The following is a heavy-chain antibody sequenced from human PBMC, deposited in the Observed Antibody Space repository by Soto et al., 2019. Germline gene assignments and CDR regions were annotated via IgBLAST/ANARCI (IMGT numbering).Heavy chain of an antibody. CDR3: AKNWDTTFSSSSH. D-gene: IGHD6-6*01. CDR2: ISGSGGST. CDR1: GFPLSTYA. V-gene: IGHV3-23*01. Sequence: EVQLLESGGGLVQPGGSLRLSCAASGFPLSTYAMTWVRQAPGKGLEWVSAISGSGGSTYYADSVKGRFTISRDKSKNTLFLQMNSLRAEDTAVYYCAKNWDTTFSSSSHWGQGTLVTVSS. J-gene: IGHJ4*02.